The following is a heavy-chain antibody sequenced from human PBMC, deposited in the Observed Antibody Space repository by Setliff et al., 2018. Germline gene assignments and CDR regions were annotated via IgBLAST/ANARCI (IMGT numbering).Heavy chain of an antibody. CDR1: GYTFISYG. Sequence: GASVKVSCKASGYTFISYGISWVRQAPGQGLEWMGWISAYNGNTDYAQNFQGRVTMTTHTSTSTAYMEMRSLRSDDTAVYFCVRVPRLEWIMPTFDYWGQGTLVTVSS. V-gene: IGHV1-18*01. J-gene: IGHJ4*02. CDR2: ISAYNGNT. CDR3: VRVPRLEWIMPTFDY. D-gene: IGHD3-3*01.